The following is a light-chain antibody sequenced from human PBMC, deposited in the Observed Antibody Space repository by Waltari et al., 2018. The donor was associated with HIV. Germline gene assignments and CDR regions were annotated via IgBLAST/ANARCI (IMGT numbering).Light chain of an antibody. J-gene: IGLJ1*01. CDR3: CSYAGSNTYL. V-gene: IGLV2-23*02. Sequence: QSALTQPAPVSGFPGQSITIPCTGSSRDVGGYNYVSWYQQHPGKAPKLLIYDVSKRPSGVSNRFSGSKSGNTASLTISGLQAEDEADYYCCSYAGSNTYLFGTGTEVTVL. CDR2: DVS. CDR1: SRDVGGYNY.